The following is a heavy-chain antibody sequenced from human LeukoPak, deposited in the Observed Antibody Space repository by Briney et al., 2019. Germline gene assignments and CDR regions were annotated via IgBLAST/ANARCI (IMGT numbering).Heavy chain of an antibody. J-gene: IGHJ4*02. D-gene: IGHD3-10*01. CDR1: GGTFSSYA. CDR3: ATSGSSSGSPDGDY. CDR2: IIPILGIA. Sequence: SVKVSCKASGGTFSSYAISWVRQAPGQELEWMGRIIPILGIANYAQKFQGRVTITADKSTSTAYMELSSLRSEDTAVYYCATSGSSSGSPDGDYWGQGTLVTVSS. V-gene: IGHV1-69*04.